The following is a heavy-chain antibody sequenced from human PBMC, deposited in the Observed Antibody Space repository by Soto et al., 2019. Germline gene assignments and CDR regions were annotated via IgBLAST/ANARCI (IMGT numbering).Heavy chain of an antibody. CDR2: IYHSGST. J-gene: IGHJ4*02. Sequence: PSETLSLTCAVSGGSISSGGYSWSWIRQPPGKGLEWIGYIYHSGSTYYNPSLKSRVTISVDRSKNQFSLKLSSVTAADTAVYYCARSYGSGSSQFDYWGQGTLVTVSS. CDR3: ARSYGSGSSQFDY. V-gene: IGHV4-30-2*01. D-gene: IGHD3-10*01. CDR1: GGSISSGGYS.